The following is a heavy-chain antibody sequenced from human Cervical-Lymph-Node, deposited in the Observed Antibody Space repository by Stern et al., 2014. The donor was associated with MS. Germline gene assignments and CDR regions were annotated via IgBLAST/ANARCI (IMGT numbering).Heavy chain of an antibody. CDR3: AREIAAVVPFDY. V-gene: IGHV2-5*02. Sequence: QVTLKEHGPTLVKPTQTLTLTCTFSGFSLSSSGAGVGWIRQAPAKALEWLALIYWEDDERYSPSLRSRLTITKDTSKNQVVLTMTDMDPVDTATYYCAREIAAVVPFDYWGQGTLVTVSS. J-gene: IGHJ4*02. D-gene: IGHD6-13*01. CDR2: IYWEDDE. CDR1: GFSLSSSGAG.